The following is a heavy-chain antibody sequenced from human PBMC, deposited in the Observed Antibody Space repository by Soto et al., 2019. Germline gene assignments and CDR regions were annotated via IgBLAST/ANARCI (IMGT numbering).Heavy chain of an antibody. CDR1: GFTFSSYG. CDR2: ISYDGSNK. V-gene: IGHV3-30*18. Sequence: PGGSLRLSCAASGFTFSSYGMHWVRQAPSKGLEWVAVISYDGSNKYYADSVKGRFTISRDNSKNTLYLQMNSLRAEDTAVYYCAKSVDSSGWSDAFGIGGQGTMVTVSS. D-gene: IGHD6-19*01. J-gene: IGHJ3*02. CDR3: AKSVDSSGWSDAFGI.